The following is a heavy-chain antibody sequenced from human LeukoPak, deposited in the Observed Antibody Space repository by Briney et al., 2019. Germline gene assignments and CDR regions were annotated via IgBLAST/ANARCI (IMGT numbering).Heavy chain of an antibody. CDR3: ARGSRYRDYFDY. Sequence: SVKVSCKASGGTFSSYANSWARQAPGQGLEWMGGIIPIFGTANYAQKFQGRVTITADESTSTAYMELSSLRSEDTAVYYCARGSRYRDYFDYWGQGTLVTVSS. V-gene: IGHV1-69*01. D-gene: IGHD1-1*01. CDR2: IIPIFGTA. CDR1: GGTFSSYA. J-gene: IGHJ4*02.